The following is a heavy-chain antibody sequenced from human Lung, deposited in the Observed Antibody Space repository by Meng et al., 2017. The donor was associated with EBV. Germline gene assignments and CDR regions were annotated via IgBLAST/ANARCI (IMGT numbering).Heavy chain of an antibody. CDR3: ARARSIAAAVIDY. V-gene: IGHV4-31*03. CDR2: IYHSGST. Sequence: QSRVSGPVLLKSLPILSLTCSVSGCSISSGGSYCTCIRQHPWKGLEWIGNIYHSGSTNYNPSLKSRVTISVDKSKNQFSLKLSSVTAADTAVYYCARARSIAAAVIDYWGQGTLVTVSS. D-gene: IGHD6-13*01. CDR1: GCSISSGGSY. J-gene: IGHJ4*02.